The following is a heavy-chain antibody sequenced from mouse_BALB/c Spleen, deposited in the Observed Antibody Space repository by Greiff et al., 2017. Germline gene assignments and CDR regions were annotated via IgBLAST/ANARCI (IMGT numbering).Heavy chain of an antibody. CDR3: ARRLLRYRSPYYYAMDY. V-gene: IGHV1S29*02. CDR2: IYPYNGGT. D-gene: IGHD1-1*01. CDR1: GYTFTDYN. Sequence: VQLKQSGPELVKPGASVKISCKASGYTFTDYNMHWVKQSHGKSLEWIGYIYPYNGGTGYNQKFKSKATLTVDNSSSTAYMELRSLTSEDSAVYYCARRLLRYRSPYYYAMDYWGQGTSVTVSS. J-gene: IGHJ4*01.